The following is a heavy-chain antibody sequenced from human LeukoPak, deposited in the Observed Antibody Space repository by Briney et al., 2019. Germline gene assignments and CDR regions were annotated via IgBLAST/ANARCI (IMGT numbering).Heavy chain of an antibody. D-gene: IGHD6-13*01. Sequence: GGSLRLSCAASGFTFSASGLHWVRQASGKGLEWVGRVRTKTNNYATAYAASVKGRFTISRDNSKNTLYLQMNSLRAEDTAVYYCARRTHSSSWYGSRTDNWFDPWGQGTLVTVSS. CDR1: GFTFSASG. J-gene: IGHJ5*02. CDR3: ARRTHSSSWYGSRTDNWFDP. CDR2: VRTKTNNYAT. V-gene: IGHV3-73*01.